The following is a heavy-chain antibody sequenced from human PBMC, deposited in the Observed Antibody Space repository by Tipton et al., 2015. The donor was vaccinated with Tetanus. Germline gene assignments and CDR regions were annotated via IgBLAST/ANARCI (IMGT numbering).Heavy chain of an antibody. CDR2: ISYSGGT. D-gene: IGHD1-26*01. CDR1: GDSITSRY. V-gene: IGHV4-59*11. CDR3: ARDFRERSGTYFSYYYTMDV. Sequence: TLSLTCTISGDSITSRYWSWIRQPPGKGLEWIGYISYSGGTNYNPSLKSRVTISMDTSKNQFSLELTSVTAADTAVYYCARDFRERSGTYFSYYYTMDVWGQGTTVTVSS. J-gene: IGHJ6*02.